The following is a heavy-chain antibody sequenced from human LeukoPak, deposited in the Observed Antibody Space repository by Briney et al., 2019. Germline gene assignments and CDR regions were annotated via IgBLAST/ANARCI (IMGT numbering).Heavy chain of an antibody. Sequence: SETLSLTCAVYGGSFSAYYWAWIRQPPGKGLEWIGEINHSGGTNYNPSLKSRVTISVDTSKNQFSLKLSSVTAADMAVYYCASSRNYDILTGYWIYYFDYWGQGPLVTVSS. CDR2: INHSGGT. CDR1: GGSFSAYY. CDR3: ASSRNYDILTGYWIYYFDY. D-gene: IGHD3-9*01. J-gene: IGHJ4*02. V-gene: IGHV4-34*01.